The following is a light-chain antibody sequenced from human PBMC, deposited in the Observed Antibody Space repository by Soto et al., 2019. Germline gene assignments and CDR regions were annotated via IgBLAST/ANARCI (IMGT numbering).Light chain of an antibody. V-gene: IGKV1-12*01. Sequence: DIQMTQSPSSVSASVGDRITITCRAIQSIRTWLAWYQQKAGKAPKLLIYAASSLQSGVPSRFSGSGSGTEFTLTISSLQPEDFATYYCLQSNIFTFTFGPWTKVDVK. CDR2: AAS. CDR3: LQSNIFTFT. CDR1: QSIRTW. J-gene: IGKJ3*01.